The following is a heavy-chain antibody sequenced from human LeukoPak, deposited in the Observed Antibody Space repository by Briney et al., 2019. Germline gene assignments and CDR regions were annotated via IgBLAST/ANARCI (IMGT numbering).Heavy chain of an antibody. D-gene: IGHD3-22*01. CDR3: ARDLGQYYDTSDNWFDP. CDR2: INSDGINT. V-gene: IGHV3-74*01. Sequence: LTGGSLRLSCAASGFTFSNYWMHWVRRAPGKGLVWVSRINSDGINTSYADSVKGRFTISRDNAKNTLNLQMNSLRAEDTAVYYCARDLGQYYDTSDNWFDPWGQGTLVTVSS. J-gene: IGHJ5*02. CDR1: GFTFSNYW.